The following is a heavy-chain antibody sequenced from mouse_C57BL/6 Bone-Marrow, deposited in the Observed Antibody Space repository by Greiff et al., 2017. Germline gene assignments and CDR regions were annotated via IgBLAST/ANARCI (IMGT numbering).Heavy chain of an antibody. CDR3: ARREDGNSCWYFDV. V-gene: IGHV1-26*01. CDR1: GYTFTDYY. CDR2: INPNNGGT. D-gene: IGHD2-1*01. J-gene: IGHJ1*03. Sequence: EVQLQQSGPELVKPGASVKISCKASGYTFTDYYMNWVKQSHGKSLEWIGDINPNNGGTSYNQKFKGKATLTVDKSSSTAYMELRSLTSEDSAVYYCARREDGNSCWYFDVWGTGTTVTVSS.